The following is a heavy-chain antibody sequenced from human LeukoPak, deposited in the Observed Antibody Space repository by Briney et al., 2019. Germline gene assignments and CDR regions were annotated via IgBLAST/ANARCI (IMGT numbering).Heavy chain of an antibody. CDR1: GFIFGDYA. V-gene: IGHV3-49*04. D-gene: IGHD5-18*01. CDR2: IRSKAYGGTT. Sequence: PGGSLRLSCTASGFIFGDYAMSWVRQAPGKGLEWVGFIRSKAYGGTTEYAASVKGRFTISRDDSKSIAYLQMNSLETEDTAVYYCTRDDVDTAMYFDYWGQGTLVTVSS. J-gene: IGHJ4*02. CDR3: TRDDVDTAMYFDY.